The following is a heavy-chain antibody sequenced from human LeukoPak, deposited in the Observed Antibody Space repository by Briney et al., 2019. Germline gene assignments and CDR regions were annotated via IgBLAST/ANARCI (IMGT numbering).Heavy chain of an antibody. D-gene: IGHD1-1*01. CDR3: AREGGWATTANDY. J-gene: IGHJ4*02. V-gene: IGHV3-48*03. CDR1: GFTFSTYE. Sequence: TGGSLRLSCTASGFTFSTYEMNWVRQAPGKGLEWVSYISGSGSTIYHADSVKGRFTISRDNAKNSLYLQMSSLRAEDTALYYCAREGGWATTANDYWGQGTLVTVSS. CDR2: ISGSGSTI.